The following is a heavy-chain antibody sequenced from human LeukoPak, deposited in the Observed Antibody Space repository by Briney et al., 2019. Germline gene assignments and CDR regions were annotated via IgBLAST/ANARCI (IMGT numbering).Heavy chain of an antibody. V-gene: IGHV4-4*09. CDR3: ARGTDWLPQY. Sequence: SETLSLTCTVSGGSISSYYWSWIRQPPGKGLEWIGYIYHSGSNDYNPSLRGRVTISLDMSKNHFSLTLSSVAAADTAVYYCARGTDWLPQYWGQGTLVTVSS. J-gene: IGHJ4*02. D-gene: IGHD3/OR15-3a*01. CDR2: IYHSGSN. CDR1: GGSISSYY.